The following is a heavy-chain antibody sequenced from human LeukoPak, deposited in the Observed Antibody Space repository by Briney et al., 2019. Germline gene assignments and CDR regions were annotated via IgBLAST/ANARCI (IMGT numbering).Heavy chain of an antibody. J-gene: IGHJ4*02. CDR2: ISGSGGST. CDR3: AGGLARYYFDY. CDR1: GFTFSSYA. Sequence: GGSLRLSCAASGFTFSSYAMSWFRQAPGKGLEWVSAISGSGGSTYYADSVKGRFTISRDNSKNTLYLQMNSLRAEDTAVYYCAGGLARYYFDYWGQGTLVTVSS. D-gene: IGHD3/OR15-3a*01. V-gene: IGHV3-23*01.